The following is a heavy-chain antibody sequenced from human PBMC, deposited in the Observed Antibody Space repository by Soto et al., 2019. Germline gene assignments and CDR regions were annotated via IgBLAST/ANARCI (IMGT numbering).Heavy chain of an antibody. V-gene: IGHV2-5*01. CDR2: ISWNDDN. CDR3: AHARLLWVGGYFGY. CDR1: GFSLATHGVG. D-gene: IGHD3-10*01. J-gene: IGHJ4*02. Sequence: QVTLKESGPTLVKPTQSLTLTCTFSGFSLATHGVGVGWIRQPPGEALEWLALISWNDDNRYSPSLKSRLTTAKHTSKNPVVLTMANMDPVDTATYYWAHARLLWVGGYFGYWGQGILVTVSS.